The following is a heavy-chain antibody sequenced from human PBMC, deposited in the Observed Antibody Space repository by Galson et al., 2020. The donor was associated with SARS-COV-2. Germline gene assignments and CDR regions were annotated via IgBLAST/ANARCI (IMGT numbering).Heavy chain of an antibody. Sequence: ASVKVSCKASGYTFTSYGISWVRQAPGQGLEWMGWISAYNGNTNYAQKLQGRVTMTTDTSTSTAYMELRSLRSDDTAVYYCARESLQQSNGSWYNWFDPWGQGTLVTVSS. CDR3: ARESLQQSNGSWYNWFDP. CDR2: ISAYNGNT. D-gene: IGHD2-8*01. V-gene: IGHV1-18*01. CDR1: GYTFTSYG. J-gene: IGHJ5*02.